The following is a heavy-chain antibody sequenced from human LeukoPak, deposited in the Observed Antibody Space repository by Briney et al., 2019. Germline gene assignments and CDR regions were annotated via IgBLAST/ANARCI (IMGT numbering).Heavy chain of an antibody. V-gene: IGHV3-74*01. Sequence: GGSLRLSCAASGFTFSTYWMHWVRQAPGKGLEWASRILPDGSDANYADSVQGRFIISRDNAKNTLYLQMNSLKAEDTAVYFCARFAAVTAGDFWGQGALVTVSS. J-gene: IGHJ4*02. D-gene: IGHD2-21*02. CDR3: ARFAAVTAGDF. CDR1: GFTFSTYW. CDR2: ILPDGSDA.